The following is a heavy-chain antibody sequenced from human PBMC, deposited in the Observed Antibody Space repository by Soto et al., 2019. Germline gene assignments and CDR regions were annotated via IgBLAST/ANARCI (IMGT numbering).Heavy chain of an antibody. CDR2: IYHSGST. D-gene: IGHD6-19*01. V-gene: IGHV4-30-2*01. Sequence: SETLSLTCAVSGGSISSGGYSWSWIRQPPGKGLEWIGYIYHSGSTYYNPSLKSRVTISVDRSKNQFSLKLSSVTAADTAIYYCARVGGSGWNFDSWGQGILVTVSS. CDR1: GGSISSGGYS. CDR3: ARVGGSGWNFDS. J-gene: IGHJ4*02.